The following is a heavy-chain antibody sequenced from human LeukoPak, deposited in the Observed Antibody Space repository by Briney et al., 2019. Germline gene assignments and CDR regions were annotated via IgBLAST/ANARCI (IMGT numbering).Heavy chain of an antibody. J-gene: IGHJ4*02. CDR2: IASSSTFI. V-gene: IGHV3-21*01. Sequence: PGRSLRLSCAASGFTFTRYTMNWVRQAPGKGLEWVSSIASSSTFIYYADSVKGRFTISRDNAKNTLYLQMNSLRAEDTGVYYCARAVGNSEDFDYWGQGTRVTVSS. CDR3: ARAVGNSEDFDY. CDR1: GFTFTRYT. D-gene: IGHD4-23*01.